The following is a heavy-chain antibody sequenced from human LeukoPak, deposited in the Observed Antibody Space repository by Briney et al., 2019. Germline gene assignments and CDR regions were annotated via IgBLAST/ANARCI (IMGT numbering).Heavy chain of an antibody. CDR2: ISAYNGNT. V-gene: IGHV1-18*04. CDR3: ARDRGIAAAGTLRY. J-gene: IGHJ4*02. D-gene: IGHD6-13*01. CDR1: GYTFTCYG. Sequence: GASVKVSCKASGYTFTCYGISWVRQAPGQGLEWMGWISAYNGNTNYAQKLQGRVTMTTDTSTSTAYMELRSLRSDDTAVYYCARDRGIAAAGTLRYWGQGTLVTVSS.